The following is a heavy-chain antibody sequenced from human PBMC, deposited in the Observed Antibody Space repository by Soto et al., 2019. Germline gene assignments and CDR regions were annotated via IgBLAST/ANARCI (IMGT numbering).Heavy chain of an antibody. V-gene: IGHV1-69*12. D-gene: IGHD3-16*01. Sequence: QVQLVQSGAEVKTPGSSVKVSCKASGGTFRTSAISWVRQAPGQGLEWVGGIMPVFPRPKYAQNFQARVTITADESTSPAYRELSSLRSDDTAVYDCARDKDRPQFGGNYSYILDVWGQGTAVTVSS. J-gene: IGHJ6*02. CDR2: IMPVFPRP. CDR1: GGTFRTSA. CDR3: ARDKDRPQFGGNYSYILDV.